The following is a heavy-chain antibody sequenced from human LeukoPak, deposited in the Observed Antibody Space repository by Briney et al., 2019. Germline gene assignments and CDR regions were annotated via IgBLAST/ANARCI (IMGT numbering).Heavy chain of an antibody. CDR1: GFTFSDYY. Sequence: GGSLRLSCAASGFTFSDYYMSWIRQAPGKGLEWVSHISKSGSDVYYADSVKGRFTISRDNAKNSLYLQMNSLRAEDTAVYYCARDLHYLQFLYWGQGTLVTVSS. D-gene: IGHD2/OR15-2a*01. CDR2: ISKSGSDV. V-gene: IGHV3-11*04. J-gene: IGHJ4*02. CDR3: ARDLHYLQFLY.